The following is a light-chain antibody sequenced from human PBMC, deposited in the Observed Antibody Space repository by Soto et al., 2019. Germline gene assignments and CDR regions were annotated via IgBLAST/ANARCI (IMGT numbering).Light chain of an antibody. Sequence: ESVLTQSPGTLSLSPGERATLSCRASQSVSSSYLAWYQQKPGQAPRLLIYGASSRATGIPDRFSGSGSGTDFTLTISRLEPEDFAVYYCQQSVSSLWTFGQGTKV. J-gene: IGKJ1*01. CDR3: QQSVSSLWT. V-gene: IGKV3-20*01. CDR1: QSVSSSY. CDR2: GAS.